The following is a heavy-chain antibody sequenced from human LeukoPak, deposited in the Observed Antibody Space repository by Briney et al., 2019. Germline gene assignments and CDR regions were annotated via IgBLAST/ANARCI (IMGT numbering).Heavy chain of an antibody. D-gene: IGHD3-3*01. CDR1: GFTFSSYS. CDR2: ISSSSSYI. CDR3: ARDPYDFWRGSGAFDI. V-gene: IGHV3-21*01. J-gene: IGHJ3*02. Sequence: GGSLRLSCAASGFTFSSYSMNWVRQAPGKGLEWVSSISSSSSYIYYADSVKGRFTISRDNAKNSLYLQMNSLRAEDTAVYYCARDPYDFWRGSGAFDIWGQGTMVTVSS.